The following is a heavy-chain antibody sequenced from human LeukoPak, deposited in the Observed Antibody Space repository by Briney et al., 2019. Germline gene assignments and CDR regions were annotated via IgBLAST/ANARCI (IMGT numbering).Heavy chain of an antibody. Sequence: PGGSLRLSCAASGFTFSDYYMSWIRQAPGKGLEWVSYISSSGSTIYYADSVKGRFTISRDNAKNSLYLQMNSLRVEDTAVYFCARESIVVVPTTMDDASDIWGQGTMVTVSS. CDR2: ISSSGSTI. J-gene: IGHJ3*02. D-gene: IGHD2-2*01. CDR3: ARESIVVVPTTMDDASDI. CDR1: GFTFSDYY. V-gene: IGHV3-11*04.